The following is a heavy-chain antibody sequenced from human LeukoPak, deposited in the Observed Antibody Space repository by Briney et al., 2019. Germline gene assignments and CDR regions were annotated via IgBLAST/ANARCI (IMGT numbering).Heavy chain of an antibody. CDR1: GGSFSGYY. Sequence: SETLCLTCAVYGGSFSGYYWSWIRQPPGEGLEWIGEINHSGSTNYNPSLKSRVTISVDTSKNQFSLKLSSVTAADTAVYYCAISFPRQGYFDLWGRGTLVTVSS. V-gene: IGHV4-34*01. CDR3: AISFPRQGYFDL. D-gene: IGHD2/OR15-2a*01. CDR2: INHSGST. J-gene: IGHJ2*01.